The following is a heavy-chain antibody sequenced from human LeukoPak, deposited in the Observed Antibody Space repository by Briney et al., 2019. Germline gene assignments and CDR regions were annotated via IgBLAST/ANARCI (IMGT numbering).Heavy chain of an antibody. J-gene: IGHJ4*02. CDR2: IGTAGDT. CDR1: GFTFSDYD. V-gene: IGHV3-13*01. D-gene: IGHD1-1*01. Sequence: GGSLRLSCAASGFTFSDYDMHWVRQATGKGLEWVSAIGTAGDTYYTGSEKGRVTISRENAKNSLYLQMNSLRAGDTAVYYCVTVAKERVGGVYYFDYWGQGTPVTVSS. CDR3: VTVAKERVGGVYYFDY.